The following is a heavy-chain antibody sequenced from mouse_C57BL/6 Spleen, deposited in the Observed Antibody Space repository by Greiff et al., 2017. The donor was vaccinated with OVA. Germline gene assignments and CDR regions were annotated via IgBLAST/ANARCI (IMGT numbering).Heavy chain of an antibody. Sequence: ESGAELVRPGASVTLSCKASGYTFTDYEMHWVKQTPVHGLEWIGAIDPETGGTAYNQKFKGKAILTADKSSSTAYMELRSLTSEDSAVYYCTRDYYGSSLLYFDYWGQGTTLTVSS. CDR2: IDPETGGT. CDR3: TRDYYGSSLLYFDY. V-gene: IGHV1-15*01. J-gene: IGHJ2*01. D-gene: IGHD1-1*01. CDR1: GYTFTDYE.